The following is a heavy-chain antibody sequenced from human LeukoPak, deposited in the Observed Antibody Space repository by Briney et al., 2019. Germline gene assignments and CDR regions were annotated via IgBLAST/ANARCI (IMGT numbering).Heavy chain of an antibody. V-gene: IGHV3-23*01. CDR3: AKDTSILTGYDAFDY. CDR1: GFTFSSYA. CDR2: ISGSGGST. D-gene: IGHD3-9*01. Sequence: PGGSLRLSCAASGFTFSSYAMSWVRQAPGKGLEWVSAISGSGGSTYYADSVKGRFTISRDNSKNTLYLQMNSLGAEDTAVYYCAKDTSILTGYDAFDYWGQGTLVTVSS. J-gene: IGHJ4*02.